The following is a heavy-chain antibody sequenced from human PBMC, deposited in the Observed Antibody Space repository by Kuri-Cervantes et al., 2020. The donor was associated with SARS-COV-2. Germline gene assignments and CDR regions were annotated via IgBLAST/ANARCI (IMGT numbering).Heavy chain of an antibody. V-gene: IGHV3-11*01. J-gene: IGHJ3*02. Sequence: LSLTCAAYGFTFSDYYMSWIRQAPGKGLEWVSYISSSGSTIYYADSVKGRFTISRDNAKDSLYLQMNSLRAEDTAVYYCARDSITMVQGVTSDAFDIWGQGTMVTVSS. D-gene: IGHD3-10*01. CDR2: ISSSGSTI. CDR1: GFTFSDYY. CDR3: ARDSITMVQGVTSDAFDI.